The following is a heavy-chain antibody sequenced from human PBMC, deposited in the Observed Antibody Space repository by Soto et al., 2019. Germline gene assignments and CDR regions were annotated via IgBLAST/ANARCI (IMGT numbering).Heavy chain of an antibody. V-gene: IGHV4-30-4*01. J-gene: IGHJ4*02. CDR1: GGSISSGDYY. Sequence: SETLSLTCTVSGGSISSGDYYWSWIRQPPGKGLEWIGYIYYSGSTYYNPSLKSRVTISVDTSKNQFSLKVSSVTAADTAVYYCARWDTAMGSFDYWGQGTLVTVSS. D-gene: IGHD5-18*01. CDR3: ARWDTAMGSFDY. CDR2: IYYSGST.